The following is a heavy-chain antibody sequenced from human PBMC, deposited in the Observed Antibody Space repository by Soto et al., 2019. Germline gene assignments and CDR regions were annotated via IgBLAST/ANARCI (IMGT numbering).Heavy chain of an antibody. V-gene: IGHV1-69*13. CDR3: ARDDSGFSGSHYIDYFNY. CDR1: GGTFSSYA. D-gene: IGHD1-26*01. J-gene: IGHJ4*02. CDR2: IIPIFGTA. Sequence: SVKVSCKASGGTFSSYAISWVRQAPGQGLEWMGGIIPIFGTANYAQKFQGRVTITADESTSTAYMQLSSLTSEDTAVYYCARDDSGFSGSHYIDYFNYWGQGALVTVSS.